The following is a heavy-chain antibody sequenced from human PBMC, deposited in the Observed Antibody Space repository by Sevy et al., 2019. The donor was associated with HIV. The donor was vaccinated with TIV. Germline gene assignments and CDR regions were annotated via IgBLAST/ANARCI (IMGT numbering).Heavy chain of an antibody. D-gene: IGHD6-19*01. CDR1: GGSISSGGYS. V-gene: IGHV4-30-2*01. CDR3: ARGLPPYMADYYYYYGMDV. J-gene: IGHJ6*02. CDR2: IYHSGST. Sequence: SETLSLTCAVSGGSISSGGYSWSWIRQPPGKGLEWIGYIYHSGSTYYNPSLKSRVTISVDRSKNQFSLKLSSVTAADMAVYYCARGLPPYMADYYYYYGMDVWGQGTTVTVSS.